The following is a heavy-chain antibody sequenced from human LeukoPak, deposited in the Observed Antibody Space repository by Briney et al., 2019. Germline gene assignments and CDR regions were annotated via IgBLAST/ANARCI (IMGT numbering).Heavy chain of an antibody. D-gene: IGHD3-22*01. CDR2: ISPDGSNK. Sequence: GRSLRLSCAASGFTFSNYGMHWVRQAPGKGLEWVAVISPDGSNKYYADSVKGRFTISRDNSKNTLYLQMNSLRAEDTAVYYCAKDSYYDSSGYYSVFDYWGQGTLVTVSS. CDR3: AKDSYYDSSGYYSVFDY. V-gene: IGHV3-30*18. CDR1: GFTFSNYG. J-gene: IGHJ4*02.